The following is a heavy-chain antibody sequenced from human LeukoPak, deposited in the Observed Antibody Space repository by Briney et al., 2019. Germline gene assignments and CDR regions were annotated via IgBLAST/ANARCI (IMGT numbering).Heavy chain of an antibody. CDR2: IFSYGNT. J-gene: IGHJ6*03. CDR1: SGSVTSDY. CDR3: ARGGNSYGYYYYYMDV. D-gene: IGHD5-18*01. V-gene: IGHV4-59*02. Sequence: SETLSLTCTVYSGSVTSDYWTWIRQPPGKGLEWIGYIFSYGNTEYSPSLKSRATISLDTSKNQCSLKLTSVTAADTAVYYCARGGNSYGYYYYYMDVWGKGTTVTISS.